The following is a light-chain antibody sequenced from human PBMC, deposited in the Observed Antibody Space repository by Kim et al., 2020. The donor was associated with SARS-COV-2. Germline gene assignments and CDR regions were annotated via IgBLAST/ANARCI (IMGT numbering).Light chain of an antibody. CDR3: QAWDSSTYV. J-gene: IGLJ1*01. CDR2: QDS. V-gene: IGLV3-1*01. CDR1: KLGDKY. Sequence: SYELTQPPSVSVSPGQTASITCSGDKLGDKYACWYQQKPGQSPVLVIYQDSKRPSGIPERFSGSNSGNTATLTLSGTQAMDEAYYYCQAWDSSTYVFGTG.